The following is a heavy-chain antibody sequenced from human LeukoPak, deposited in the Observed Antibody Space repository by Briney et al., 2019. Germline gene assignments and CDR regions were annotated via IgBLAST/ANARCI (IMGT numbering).Heavy chain of an antibody. CDR2: IWYDGSNK. CDR3: ARDPYYYDSSGYFHF. J-gene: IGHJ4*02. Sequence: GGSLRLSCAASGFTFSSYGMHWVRQAPGKGLEWVAVIWYDGSNKYYADSVKGRFTISRDNPKNTLYLQMNSLRAEDTAVYYCARDPYYYDSSGYFHFWGQGTLVTVSS. D-gene: IGHD3-22*01. V-gene: IGHV3-33*01. CDR1: GFTFSSYG.